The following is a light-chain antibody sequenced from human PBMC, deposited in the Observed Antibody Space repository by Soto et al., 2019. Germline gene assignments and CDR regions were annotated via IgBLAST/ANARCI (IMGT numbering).Light chain of an antibody. CDR1: QSVSSSY. CDR2: DAS. Sequence: EIVLTQSPGTLSLSPGERATLSCRASQSVSSSYLAWYQQKPGQAPRLLIYDASSRATGIPDRFSGSGSGTDFTLSISGLEPEDFAEYYCQQYGSSPTFGQGTKVEIK. V-gene: IGKV3-20*01. J-gene: IGKJ1*01. CDR3: QQYGSSPT.